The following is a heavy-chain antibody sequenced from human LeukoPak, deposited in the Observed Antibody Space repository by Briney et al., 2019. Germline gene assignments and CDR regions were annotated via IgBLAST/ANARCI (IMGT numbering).Heavy chain of an antibody. V-gene: IGHV4-59*08. D-gene: IGHD3-16*02. CDR1: GGSISSYY. J-gene: IGHJ4*02. CDR3: ARHPHVDYVWGSYRPYYFDY. CDR2: IYYIGRT. Sequence: SETLSLTCTVSGGSISSYYWSWIRQPPGKGLEWIGYIYYIGRTNYSPSLKSRVTISVDTSKNQFSLKLSSVTAADMAVYYCARHPHVDYVWGSYRPYYFDYWGQGTLVTVSS.